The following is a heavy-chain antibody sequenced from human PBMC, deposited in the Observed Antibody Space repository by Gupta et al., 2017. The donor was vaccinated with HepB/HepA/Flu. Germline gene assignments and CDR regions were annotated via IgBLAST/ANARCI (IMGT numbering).Heavy chain of an antibody. CDR3: AREVRGESSDAFDI. Sequence: EVQVVESGGGLVEPGGSLRLSCAASGFTFKNYEINWVRQAPGKGLEWVSYISSSGNTIYYTDAVKGRFTISRDNAKNSLYLQMNRLRAEDTAIYYCAREVRGESSDAFDIWGQGTMVTVSS. CDR2: ISSSGNTI. V-gene: IGHV3-48*03. CDR1: GFTFKNYE. J-gene: IGHJ3*02. D-gene: IGHD3-10*01.